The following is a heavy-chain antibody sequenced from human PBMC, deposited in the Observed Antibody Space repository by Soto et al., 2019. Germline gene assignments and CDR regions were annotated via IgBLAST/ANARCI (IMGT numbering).Heavy chain of an antibody. CDR2: ISGSGGST. CDR1: GFTFSSYA. CDR3: AKDRGKFIVVVVAATFDY. J-gene: IGHJ4*02. D-gene: IGHD2-15*01. V-gene: IGHV3-23*01. Sequence: VLLLESGGGLVQPGGSLRLSCAASGFTFSSYAMSWVRQAPGKRLEWVSAISGSGGSTYYADTVKGRFTIPRDNSKNTLYLQMNSLRAEDTAVYYCAKDRGKFIVVVVAATFDYWGQGTLVTVSS.